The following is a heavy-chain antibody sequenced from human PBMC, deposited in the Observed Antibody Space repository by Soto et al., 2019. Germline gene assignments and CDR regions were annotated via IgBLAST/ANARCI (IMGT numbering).Heavy chain of an antibody. CDR3: ARLLYDFWSGYYRRGALDV. CDR1: GFTFSSYG. D-gene: IGHD3-3*01. Sequence: GGSLRLSCAASGFTFSSYGMNWVRQAPGKGLEWVSYISSSSSTIYYADSVKGRFTISRDNAKNSLHLQMNSLRDEDTAVYYCARLLYDFWSGYYRRGALDVWGQGTTVTVSS. J-gene: IGHJ6*02. V-gene: IGHV3-48*02. CDR2: ISSSSSTI.